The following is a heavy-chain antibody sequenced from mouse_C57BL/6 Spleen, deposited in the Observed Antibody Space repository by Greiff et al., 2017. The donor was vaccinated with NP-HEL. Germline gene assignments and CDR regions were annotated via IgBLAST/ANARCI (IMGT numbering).Heavy chain of an antibody. Sequence: QVQLQQPGAELVMPGASVKLSCKASGYTFTSYWMHWVKQRPGQGLEWIGEIDPSDSYTNYNQKFKGKSTLTVDKSSSTAYMQLSSLTSEDAAVYCCARSGYSYAMDYWGQGTSVTVSS. V-gene: IGHV1-69*01. J-gene: IGHJ4*01. CDR1: GYTFTSYW. CDR2: IDPSDSYT. D-gene: IGHD2-12*01. CDR3: ARSGYSYAMDY.